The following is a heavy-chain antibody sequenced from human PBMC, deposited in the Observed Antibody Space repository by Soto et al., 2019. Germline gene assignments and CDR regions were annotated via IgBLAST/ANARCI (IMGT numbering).Heavy chain of an antibody. CDR1: GFALSSHP. Sequence: HPGGSLRLSCAASGFALSSHPMSWVRQAPEKGLEWVAGISDGGDLTYNADSVRGRFTISRDNSRNTLYLQMNSLRAEDTAVYYCARRVIGSSRAFDIWGQGTMVTVSS. V-gene: IGHV3-23*01. J-gene: IGHJ3*02. CDR2: ISDGGDLT. D-gene: IGHD3-10*01. CDR3: ARRVIGSSRAFDI.